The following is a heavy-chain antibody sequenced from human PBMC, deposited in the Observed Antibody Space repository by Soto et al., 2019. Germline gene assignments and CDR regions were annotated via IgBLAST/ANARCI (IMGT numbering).Heavy chain of an antibody. D-gene: IGHD2-15*01. J-gene: IGHJ4*02. CDR3: ARVNVVVVAATREYYFDY. Sequence: ASVKVSCKASGYTFTGYYMHWVRQAPGQGLEWMGWINPNSGGTNYAQKFQGRATMTRDTSISTAYMELSRLRSDGTAVYYCARVNVVVVAATREYYFDYWGQGTLVTVSS. V-gene: IGHV1-2*02. CDR2: INPNSGGT. CDR1: GYTFTGYY.